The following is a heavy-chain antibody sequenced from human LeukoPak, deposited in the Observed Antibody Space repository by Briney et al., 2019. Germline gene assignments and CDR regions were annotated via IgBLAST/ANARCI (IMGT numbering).Heavy chain of an antibody. V-gene: IGHV3-33*01. CDR3: ARGSKWWPNWFDP. CDR1: GFTFSSYG. CDR2: IWYDGSNK. J-gene: IGHJ5*02. Sequence: GGPLRLSCAASGFTFSSYGMHWVRQAPGKGLEWVAVIWYDGSNKYYADSVKGRFTISRDNSKNTLYLQMNSLRAEDTAVYYCARGSKWWPNWFDPWGQGTLVTVSS. D-gene: IGHD2-15*01.